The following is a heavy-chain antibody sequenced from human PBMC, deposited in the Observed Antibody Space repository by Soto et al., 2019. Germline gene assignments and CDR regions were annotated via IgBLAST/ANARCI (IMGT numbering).Heavy chain of an antibody. J-gene: IGHJ6*02. CDR3: AKDLEGPGDDVLYYYYGMDV. Sequence: QMQQVESGGGVVQPGRSLRLSCAASGFTFSNYAMHWVRQAPGKGLEWVAVISFDVSNKYYADSVKGRFTISRDNSKNTLSLQMNSLRAEDTAVYYCAKDLEGPGDDVLYYYYGMDVWGQGTTVTVSS. CDR2: ISFDVSNK. D-gene: IGHD4-17*01. V-gene: IGHV3-30*18. CDR1: GFTFSNYA.